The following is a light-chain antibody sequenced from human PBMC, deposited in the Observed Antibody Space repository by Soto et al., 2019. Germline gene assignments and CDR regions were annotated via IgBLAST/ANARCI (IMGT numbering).Light chain of an antibody. J-gene: IGKJ1*01. Sequence: DIVMTQSPLSLPVTPGEPASISCRSSQSLLHSNGYNYLDWYLQKPGQSPQLLIYLGSNRASWVPDRFSGSGSGTDFTLTISRLEPEDFAVYYCQQYGSSGTFGQGTKVDIK. CDR2: LGS. CDR3: QQYGSSGT. V-gene: IGKV2-28*01. CDR1: QSLLHSNGYNY.